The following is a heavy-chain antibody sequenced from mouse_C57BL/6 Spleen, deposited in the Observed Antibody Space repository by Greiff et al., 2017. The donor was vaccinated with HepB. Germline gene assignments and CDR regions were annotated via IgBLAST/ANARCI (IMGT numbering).Heavy chain of an antibody. CDR1: GYTFTDYY. CDR2: INPNNGGT. D-gene: IGHD1-1*01. Sequence: EVQLQQSGPELVKPGASVKISCKASGYTFTDYYMTWVKQSHGKSLEWIGDINPNNGGTSYNQKFKGKATLTVDKSSSTAYMELRSLTSEDSAVYYCARGRGLITTVVEEGYFDYWGQGTTLTVSS. J-gene: IGHJ2*01. CDR3: ARGRGLITTVVEEGYFDY. V-gene: IGHV1-26*01.